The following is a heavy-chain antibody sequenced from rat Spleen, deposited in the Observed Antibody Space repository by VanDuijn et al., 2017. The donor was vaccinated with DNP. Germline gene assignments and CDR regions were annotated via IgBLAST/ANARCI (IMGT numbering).Heavy chain of an antibody. J-gene: IGHJ2*01. CDR1: GFTFSDFN. CDR2: ISYDGSTT. Sequence: EVQLVESGGGLVQPGRSLKLSCAASGFTFSDFNMAWVRQAPKKGLEWVATISYDGSTTDYRDSVKGRFTLSRDNAKSTLYLKMDSLRSEDTATYYCTRRQLNYYFDYWGQGVMVTVSS. D-gene: IGHD1-10*01. V-gene: IGHV5-7*01. CDR3: TRRQLNYYFDY.